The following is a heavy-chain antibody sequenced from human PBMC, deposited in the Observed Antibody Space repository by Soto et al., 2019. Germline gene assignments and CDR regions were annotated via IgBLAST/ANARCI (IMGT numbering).Heavy chain of an antibody. CDR3: STDRHYSPIDS. Sequence: GGSLRLSCAAPWFTFSSYSMNWVRQAPVKGLEWVGRIRSKAAGGTTDYAAPVNGRFIISRDDSKNTLYLQMNSLKIEDTAVYYCSTDRHYSPIDSWGQGTLVTVSS. CDR2: IRSKAAGGTT. V-gene: IGHV3-15*01. J-gene: IGHJ4*02. CDR1: WFTFSSYS. D-gene: IGHD4-4*01.